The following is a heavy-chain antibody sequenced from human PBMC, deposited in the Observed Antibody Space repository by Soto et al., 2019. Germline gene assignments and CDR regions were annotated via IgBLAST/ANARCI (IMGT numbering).Heavy chain of an antibody. Sequence: QVQLQQWGAGLLKPSETLSLTCAVYGGSFSGYYWSWIRQPPGKGLEWIGEINHSGSTNYNPSLKSRVTISVDTSKNQFSLKLSSVTAADTAVYYCARGCTLNDDPYDYIGGSYRYIGTYFDYWGQGTLVTVSS. CDR2: INHSGST. V-gene: IGHV4-34*01. D-gene: IGHD3-16*02. CDR1: GGSFSGYY. CDR3: ARGCTLNDDPYDYIGGSYRYIGTYFDY. J-gene: IGHJ4*02.